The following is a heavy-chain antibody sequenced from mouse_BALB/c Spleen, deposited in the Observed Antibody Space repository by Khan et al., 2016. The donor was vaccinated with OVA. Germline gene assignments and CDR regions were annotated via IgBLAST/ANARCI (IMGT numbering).Heavy chain of an antibody. Sequence: QVRLQQSGAELAKPGASVKMSCKASGYTFTSYWMHWIKQRPGQGLEWIGYINPTSGYTAYNQKFKDKATLTADKSSSTAYMQLNSLTSDDSAVYYCARDRIDYWGQGTTLTVSS. CDR3: ARDRIDY. CDR1: GYTFTSYW. J-gene: IGHJ2*01. CDR2: INPTSGYT. V-gene: IGHV1-7*01.